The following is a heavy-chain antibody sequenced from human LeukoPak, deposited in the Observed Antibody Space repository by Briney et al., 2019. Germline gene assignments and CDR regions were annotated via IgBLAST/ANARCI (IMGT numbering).Heavy chain of an antibody. CDR1: GGSISSSSYY. J-gene: IGHJ4*02. CDR2: IYYSGST. CDR3: AREVRNYYGSGSYYELFDY. D-gene: IGHD3-10*01. Sequence: SETLSLTCTVSGGSISSSSYYWGWIRQPPGKGLEWIGYIYYSGSTNYNPSLKSRVTISVDTSKNQFSLKLSSVTAADTAVYYCAREVRNYYGSGSYYELFDYWGQGTLVTVSS. V-gene: IGHV4-61*01.